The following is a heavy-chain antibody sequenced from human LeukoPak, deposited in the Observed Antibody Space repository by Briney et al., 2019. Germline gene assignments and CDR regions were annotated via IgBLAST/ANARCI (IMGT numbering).Heavy chain of an antibody. J-gene: IGHJ4*02. Sequence: AGGSLRLSCAASGFTFSDAWMSWVRQAPGKGLEWVGRIKSKTDGGTTDYAAPVKGRFTISRDDSKNTLYLQMNSLKTEDTAVYYCTTRGGSFSIFDYWGQGTLVTVSS. D-gene: IGHD1-26*01. V-gene: IGHV3-15*01. CDR2: IKSKTDGGTT. CDR1: GFTFSDAW. CDR3: TTRGGSFSIFDY.